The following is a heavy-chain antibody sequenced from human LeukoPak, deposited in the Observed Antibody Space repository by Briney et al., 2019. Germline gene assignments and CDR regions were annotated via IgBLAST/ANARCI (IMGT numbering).Heavy chain of an antibody. CDR1: GGSFTGAY. Sequence: LSLTCAVSGGSFTGAYWTWVRQAPGKGLEWISYISSSSDSIKYADSVKGRFTSSRDNAKNSLYLQMNSLRAEDTAVYYCTKSRISFSGQADHWGQGTLVTVSS. CDR2: ISSSSDSI. CDR3: TKSRISFSGQADH. J-gene: IGHJ4*02. V-gene: IGHV3-11*06. D-gene: IGHD5-12*01.